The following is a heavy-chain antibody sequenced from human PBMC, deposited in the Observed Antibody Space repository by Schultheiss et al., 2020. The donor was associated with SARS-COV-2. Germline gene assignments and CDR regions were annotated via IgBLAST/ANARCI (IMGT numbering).Heavy chain of an antibody. CDR3: ARGWGVHYYDTEQPLYGMDV. Sequence: GGSLRLSCAASGFTFSSYAMHWVRQAPGKGLEWVAVISYDGSNKYYADSVKGRFTISRDNSKNTLYLQMNSLRAEDTAVYYCARGWGVHYYDTEQPLYGMDVWGQGTTVIVSS. CDR1: GFTFSSYA. CDR2: ISYDGSNK. D-gene: IGHD3-22*01. J-gene: IGHJ6*02. V-gene: IGHV3-30*01.